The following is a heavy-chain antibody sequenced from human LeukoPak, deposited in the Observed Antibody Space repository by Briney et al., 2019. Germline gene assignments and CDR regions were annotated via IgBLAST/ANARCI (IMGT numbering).Heavy chain of an antibody. V-gene: IGHV3-7*04. CDR2: IKEGGSEK. D-gene: IGHD1-1*01. J-gene: IGHJ3*02. CDR1: GFXFSKYW. Sequence: GGSLRLSCAVSGFXFSKYWMSWVRQAPGKGLEWVANIKEGGSEKYYVDFMRGRFTISRDNAKDSLYLQMNSLRAEDTAVYYCARIQLNAFDIWGQGTMVTVSS. CDR3: ARIQLNAFDI.